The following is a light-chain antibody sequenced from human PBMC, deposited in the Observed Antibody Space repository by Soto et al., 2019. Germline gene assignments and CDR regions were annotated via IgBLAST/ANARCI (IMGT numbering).Light chain of an antibody. V-gene: IGKV1-5*01. J-gene: IGKJ1*01. CDR3: QQYYSFPT. CDR2: AAS. Sequence: DIQMTQSPSTLSGSVGDRVTITCRASQTISSWLAWYQQKPGXTPXXLIYAASTLQSGVPSRFSGSGSGTDFTLTISCLQSEDFATDDCQQYYSFPTFGQGTKVDIK. CDR1: QTISSW.